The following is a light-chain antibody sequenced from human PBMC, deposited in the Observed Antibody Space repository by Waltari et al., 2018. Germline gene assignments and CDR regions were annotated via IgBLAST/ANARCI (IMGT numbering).Light chain of an antibody. V-gene: IGLV3-1*01. J-gene: IGLJ3*02. Sequence: WCSRHKPVQSPVLFISNDNKRPSGISERCSGSTSGNTATLTISGTQAMEEADYYCQGWDSSTAVFGGGTRLTVL. CDR3: QGWDSSTAV. CDR2: NDN.